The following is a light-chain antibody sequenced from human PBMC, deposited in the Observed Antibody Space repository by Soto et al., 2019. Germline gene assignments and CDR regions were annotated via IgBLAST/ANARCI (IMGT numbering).Light chain of an antibody. Sequence: EIVLTQSPGTLSLSPGEIATLSCRASQSVSSSYLAWYQQKGGQAPRLLIYGASRRATGIPDRFSGSGSGTDFTLTISRLEPEDFAVYYCQQYGSSYTFGQGTELEIK. CDR3: QQYGSSYT. J-gene: IGKJ2*01. CDR1: QSVSSSY. CDR2: GAS. V-gene: IGKV3-20*01.